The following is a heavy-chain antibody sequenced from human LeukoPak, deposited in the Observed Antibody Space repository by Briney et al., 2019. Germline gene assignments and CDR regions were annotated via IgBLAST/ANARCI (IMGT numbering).Heavy chain of an antibody. V-gene: IGHV3-48*03. CDR2: VSSSGSTI. J-gene: IGHJ4*02. CDR3: AREAAMVSFDY. D-gene: IGHD5-18*01. Sequence: GGSLRLSCAASGFTFSSYEMNWVRQAPGKGLEWVLYVSSSGSTIYYADSVKGRFTISRDNAKNSLYLQMSSLRAEDTAVYYCAREAAMVSFDYWGQGTLVTVSS. CDR1: GFTFSSYE.